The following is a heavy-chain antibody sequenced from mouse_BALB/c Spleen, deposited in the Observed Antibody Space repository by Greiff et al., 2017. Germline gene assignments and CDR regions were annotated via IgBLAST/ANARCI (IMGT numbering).Heavy chain of an antibody. J-gene: IGHJ4*01. Sequence: EVKVVESGGGLVKPGGSLKLSCAASGFTFSSYAMSWVRQTPEKRLEWVATISSGGSYTYYPDSVKGRFTISRDNAKNTLYLQMSSLRSEDTAMYYCARRGTTDAMDYWGQGTSVTVSS. CDR3: ARRGTTDAMDY. D-gene: IGHD1-1*01. V-gene: IGHV5-9-3*01. CDR1: GFTFSSYA. CDR2: ISSGGSYT.